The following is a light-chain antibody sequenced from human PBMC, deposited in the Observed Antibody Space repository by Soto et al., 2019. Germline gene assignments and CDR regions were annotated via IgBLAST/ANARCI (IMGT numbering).Light chain of an antibody. J-gene: IGKJ1*01. Sequence: ENVLTQSPGTLSLSPGERATLSCRASQNVRSNLAWYQQKPGQAPRLLIYGAYTRATGIPARFSGRGSGTEFILTIRSLQSEDFAVYYCKQYDDWPETFGQGTKVDIK. CDR1: QNVRSN. CDR3: KQYDDWPET. CDR2: GAY. V-gene: IGKV3-15*01.